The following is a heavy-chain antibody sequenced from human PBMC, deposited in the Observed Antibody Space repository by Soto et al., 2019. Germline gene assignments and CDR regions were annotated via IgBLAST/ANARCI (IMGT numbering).Heavy chain of an antibody. V-gene: IGHV4-31*03. J-gene: IGHJ4*02. CDR3: ARGYSGGGSLVSDDY. CDR1: GGSISSGGYY. D-gene: IGHD2-15*01. Sequence: SETLSLTCTVSGGSISSGGYYWSWIRQHPGKGLEWIGYIYYSGSTYYNPSLESRVTISVDTSKNQFSLKLSSVTAADTAVYYCARGYSGGGSLVSDDYWGQGTLVTVSS. CDR2: IYYSGST.